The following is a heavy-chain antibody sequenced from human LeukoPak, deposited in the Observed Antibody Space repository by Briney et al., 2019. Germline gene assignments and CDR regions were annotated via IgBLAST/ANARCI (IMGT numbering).Heavy chain of an antibody. J-gene: IGHJ4*02. CDR1: GGSVSSGSYY. CDR3: ARGGFRDD. V-gene: IGHV4-61*01. Sequence: SETLSLTCTVSGGSVSSGSYYWSWIRQPPGKGLEWIGYIYYSGSTNYNPSLKSRVTISVDTSKNQFSLKLSSVTAADTAVYYCARGGFRDDWGQGTLVTVSS. CDR2: IYYSGST. D-gene: IGHD3-10*01.